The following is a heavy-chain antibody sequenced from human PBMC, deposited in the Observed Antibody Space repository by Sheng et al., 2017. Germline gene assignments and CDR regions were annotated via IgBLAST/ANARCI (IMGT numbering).Heavy chain of an antibody. J-gene: IGHJ3*01. Sequence: QVQLVESGGGVVQPGRSLRLSCAASGFTFSSYGMHWVRQAPGKGLEWVAVISYDGSNKYYADSVKGRFTISRDNSKNTLYLQMNSLRAEDTAVYYCARKRGISPWVGARKVGAFD. V-gene: IGHV3-30*03. D-gene: IGHD1-26*01. CDR2: ISYDGSNK. CDR1: GFTFSSYG. CDR3: ARKRGISPWVGARKVGAFD.